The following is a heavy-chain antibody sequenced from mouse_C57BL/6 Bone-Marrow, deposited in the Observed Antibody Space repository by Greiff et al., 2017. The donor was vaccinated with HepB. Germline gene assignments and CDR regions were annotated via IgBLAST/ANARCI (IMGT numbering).Heavy chain of an antibody. CDR2: IHPNSGST. CDR3: ARYYYGSSYCYYAMDY. Sequence: QVQLQQPGAELVKPGASVKLSCKASGYTFTSYWMHWVKQRPGQGLEWIGMIHPNSGSTNYNEKFKSKATLTVDKSSSTAYMQLSSLTSEDSAVYYCARYYYGSSYCYYAMDYWGQGTSVTVSS. V-gene: IGHV1-64*01. CDR1: GYTFTSYW. D-gene: IGHD1-1*01. J-gene: IGHJ4*01.